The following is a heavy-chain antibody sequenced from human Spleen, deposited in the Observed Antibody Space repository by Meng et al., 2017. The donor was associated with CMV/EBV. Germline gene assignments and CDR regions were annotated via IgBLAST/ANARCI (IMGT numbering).Heavy chain of an antibody. D-gene: IGHD1-26*01. CDR2: ISSSSSYI. CDR3: ASRRELLYYFDY. V-gene: IGHV3-21*03. Sequence: CAASGFTFSSYSMNWVRQAPGKGLEWVSSISSSSSYIYYADSVKGRFTISRDNAKNSLYLQMNSLRAEDTAVYYCASRRELLYYFDYWGQGTLVTVSS. CDR1: GFTFSSYS. J-gene: IGHJ4*02.